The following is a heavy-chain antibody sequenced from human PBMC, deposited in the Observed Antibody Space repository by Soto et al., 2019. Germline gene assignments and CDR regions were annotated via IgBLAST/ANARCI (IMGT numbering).Heavy chain of an antibody. J-gene: IGHJ6*02. Sequence: GESLKISCKGSGYTFSKYWIGWVRQTPGKGLEWMGIIYPGDSDTKYNPSFQGQVTISADKSITTTYLQWSSLKASDTAIYYCAASIFYYGMDVWGQGTTVTVSS. CDR3: AASIFYYGMDV. CDR2: IYPGDSDT. CDR1: GYTFSKYW. V-gene: IGHV5-51*01.